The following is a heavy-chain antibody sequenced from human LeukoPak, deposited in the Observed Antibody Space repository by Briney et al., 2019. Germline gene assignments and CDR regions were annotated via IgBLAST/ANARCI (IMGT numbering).Heavy chain of an antibody. CDR1: GFTFSSYS. D-gene: IGHD6-19*01. J-gene: IGHJ4*02. Sequence: PGGSLRLSCAASGFTFSSYSMNWVRQAPGKGLEWVSAISGSGGSTYYADSVKGRFTISRDNSKNTLYLQMNSLRAEDTAVYYCAKDLYSSGWYYFDYWGQGTLVTVSS. CDR2: ISGSGGST. V-gene: IGHV3-23*01. CDR3: AKDLYSSGWYYFDY.